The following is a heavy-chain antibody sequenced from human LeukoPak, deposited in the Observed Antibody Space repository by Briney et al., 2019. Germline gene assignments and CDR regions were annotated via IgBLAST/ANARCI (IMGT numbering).Heavy chain of an antibody. Sequence: GESLKISCKGLGYDFSTYWNAWVRQRPGKGLEWMGITHPGGSETRYDPSFQGQVTISADRSTSTAYLQWSSLRASDTAMYYCARASRDGYNQNFDHWGQGTLVTVSS. CDR1: GYDFSTYW. D-gene: IGHD5-24*01. CDR3: ARASRDGYNQNFDH. CDR2: THPGGSET. J-gene: IGHJ4*02. V-gene: IGHV5-51*01.